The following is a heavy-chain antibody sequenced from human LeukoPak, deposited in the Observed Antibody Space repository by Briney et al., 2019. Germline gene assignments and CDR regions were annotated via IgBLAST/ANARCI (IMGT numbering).Heavy chain of an antibody. CDR1: GFTFSDYY. V-gene: IGHV3-11*01. J-gene: IGHJ4*02. Sequence: GGSLRLSCAASGFTFSDYYMSWIRQAPGKGLEWVSYISSSGSTIYYADSVKGRFTISRDNAKNSLYLQMNSLRAEDTAVYYCARVARADYDFWSGYHTGDYFDYWGQGTLVTVSS. CDR3: ARVARADYDFWSGYHTGDYFDY. D-gene: IGHD3-3*01. CDR2: ISSSGSTI.